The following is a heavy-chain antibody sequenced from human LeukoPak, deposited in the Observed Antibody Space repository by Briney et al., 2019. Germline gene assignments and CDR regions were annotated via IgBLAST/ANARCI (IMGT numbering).Heavy chain of an antibody. D-gene: IGHD3-22*01. CDR2: VYSSGST. V-gene: IGHV4-59*01. J-gene: IGHJ4*02. CDR3: ARDHYYNSSGYTFGY. Sequence: SETLSLTCTVSGGSISSYYWSWIRQPPGKGLEWIGYVYSSGSTNYNPSLKGRVTISVDTSKNQFSLKLSSVTAADTAVYYCARDHYYNSSGYTFGYWGQGTLVTVSS. CDR1: GGSISSYY.